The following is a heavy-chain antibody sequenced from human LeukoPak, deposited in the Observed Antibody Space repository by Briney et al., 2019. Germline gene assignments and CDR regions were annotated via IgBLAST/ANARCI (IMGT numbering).Heavy chain of an antibody. J-gene: IGHJ2*01. Sequence: PGGSLRLSCAASGFTFSDYYMSWIRQAPGKGLEWVSYISSSGSTIYYADSAKGRFTISRDNAKNSLYLQMNSLRAEDTAVYYCARESGYSSSWYLFDLWGRGTLVTVSS. CDR2: ISSSGSTI. D-gene: IGHD6-13*01. CDR3: ARESGYSSSWYLFDL. V-gene: IGHV3-11*01. CDR1: GFTFSDYY.